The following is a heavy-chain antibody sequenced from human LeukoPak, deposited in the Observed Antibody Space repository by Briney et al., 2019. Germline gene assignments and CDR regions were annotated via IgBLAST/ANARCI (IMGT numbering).Heavy chain of an antibody. Sequence: KSSETLSLTCAVYGGSFSGYYWSWIRQPPGKGLEWIGEINHSGSTNCHPSLKSRVTFSIDASKNHFSLKLTSVTAADTAIYYCAKHSAHYGGNAHFDSWGQGAPVTVSS. J-gene: IGHJ4*02. CDR1: GGSFSGYY. D-gene: IGHD4-23*01. V-gene: IGHV4-34*01. CDR2: INHSGST. CDR3: AKHSAHYGGNAHFDS.